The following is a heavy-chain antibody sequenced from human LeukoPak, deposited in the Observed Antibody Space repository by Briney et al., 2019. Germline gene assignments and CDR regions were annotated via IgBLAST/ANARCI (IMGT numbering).Heavy chain of an antibody. CDR2: INVYNANT. J-gene: IGHJ4*02. Sequence: GGGVKVSCKSSGYTFINYVITWVRQAPGQGLEWMGWINVYNANTNYAQKLQGRVTMTTDTSTSTAYMELRSLTSDDTAVYYWARETGTPHFDYWGQGTLVSVSS. CDR1: GYTFINYV. V-gene: IGHV1-18*01. CDR3: ARETGTPHFDY. D-gene: IGHD1-7*01.